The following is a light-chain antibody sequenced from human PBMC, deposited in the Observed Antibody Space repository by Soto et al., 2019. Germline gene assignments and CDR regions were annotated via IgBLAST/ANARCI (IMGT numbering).Light chain of an antibody. CDR2: AAS. CDR3: QQYDNLVT. J-gene: IGKJ4*01. Sequence: IQLTQSPSSLSASVGDRVTITCRASQGINSNLAWYQQKPGKAPKLLIYAASTLQSGVPSRFSGTGSGTDFTLTISGLQPEDIATYYCQQYDNLVTFGGGTKVDI. V-gene: IGKV1-9*01. CDR1: QGINSN.